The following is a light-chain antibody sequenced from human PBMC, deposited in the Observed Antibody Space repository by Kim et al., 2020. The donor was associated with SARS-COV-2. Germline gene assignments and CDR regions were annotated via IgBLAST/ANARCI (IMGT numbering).Light chain of an antibody. CDR3: QAWDSSTAE. CDR1: KVGDKY. Sequence: SVSPGQTASITCSGDKVGDKYACWYQQKPGQSPVLVIYQDSKRPSGIPERFSGSNSGNTATLTISGTQAMDEADYYCQAWDSSTAEFGGGTQLTVL. V-gene: IGLV3-1*01. J-gene: IGLJ3*02. CDR2: QDS.